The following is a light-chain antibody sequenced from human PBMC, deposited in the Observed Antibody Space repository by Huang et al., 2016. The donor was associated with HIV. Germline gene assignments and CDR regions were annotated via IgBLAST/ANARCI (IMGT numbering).Light chain of an antibody. CDR2: GAS. J-gene: IGKJ1*01. Sequence: DIHMTQSPSSLSASVGDRVIITCRASQIIGTYLNWYQQRPGKAPKLLISGASSLQRGFPSRFRGSGSVTDFTLTISSLQPEDFTTYYCQQSYSPPRTFGQGTKVEIK. CDR3: QQSYSPPRT. V-gene: IGKV1-39*01. CDR1: QIIGTY.